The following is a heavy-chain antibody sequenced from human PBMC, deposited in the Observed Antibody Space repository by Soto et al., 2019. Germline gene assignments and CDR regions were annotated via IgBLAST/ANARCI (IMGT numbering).Heavy chain of an antibody. CDR1: GFTFSSYA. Sequence: PVGSLRLSCAASGFTFSSYAMSWVRQAPGKGLEWVSAISGSGGSTYYADSVKGRFTISRDNSKNTLYLQMNSLRAEDTAVYYCAKIPLLGYYYGSGSYFRDYYYGMDVWGQGTTVTVSS. J-gene: IGHJ6*02. D-gene: IGHD3-10*01. V-gene: IGHV3-23*01. CDR2: ISGSGGST. CDR3: AKIPLLGYYYGSGSYFRDYYYGMDV.